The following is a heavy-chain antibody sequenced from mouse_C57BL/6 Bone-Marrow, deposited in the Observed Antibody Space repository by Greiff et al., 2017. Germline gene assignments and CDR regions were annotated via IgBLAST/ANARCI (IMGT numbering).Heavy chain of an antibody. J-gene: IGHJ4*01. CDR1: GYTFTSYW. V-gene: IGHV1-7*01. Sequence: VQLQQSGAELAKPGASVKLSCKASGYTFTSYWMHWVKQRPGQGLEWIGYINPSSGYTKYNQKFKDKATLTADKSSSTAYMQLSSLTYEDSAVYYCARTHYYGSSYLYDYAMDYWGQGTSVTVSS. CDR3: ARTHYYGSSYLYDYAMDY. CDR2: INPSSGYT. D-gene: IGHD1-1*01.